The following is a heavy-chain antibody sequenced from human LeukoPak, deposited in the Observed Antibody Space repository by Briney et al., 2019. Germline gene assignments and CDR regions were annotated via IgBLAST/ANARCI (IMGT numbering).Heavy chain of an antibody. D-gene: IGHD5-18*01. V-gene: IGHV4-34*01. CDR1: GGSFSGDY. CDR3: ARGNRYSYGLY. CDR2: INHSGST. Sequence: SETLSLTCAVYGGSFSGDYWSWIRQPPGKGLEWIGEINHSGSTNYNPSLKSRVTISVDTSKNQFSLKLSSVTAADTAVYYCARGNRYSYGLYWGQGTLVTVSS. J-gene: IGHJ4*02.